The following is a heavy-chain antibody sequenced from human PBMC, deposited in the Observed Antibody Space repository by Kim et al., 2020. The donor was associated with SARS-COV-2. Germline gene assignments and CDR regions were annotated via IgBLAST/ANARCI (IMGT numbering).Heavy chain of an antibody. J-gene: IGHJ6*02. CDR1: GYTFTSYA. D-gene: IGHD2-15*01. CDR3: ARERLTIGDYGMDV. CDR2: INTNTGNP. V-gene: IGHV7-4-1*02. Sequence: ASVKVSCKASGYTFTSYAMNWVRQAPGQGLEWMGWINTNTGNPTYAQGFTGRFVFSLDTSVSTAYLQISSLKAEDTAVYYCARERLTIGDYGMDVWGQGTTVTVSS.